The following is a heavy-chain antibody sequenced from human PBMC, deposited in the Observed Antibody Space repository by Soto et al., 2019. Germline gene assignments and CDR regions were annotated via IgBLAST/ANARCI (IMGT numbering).Heavy chain of an antibody. CDR3: TVWGSGNDFGAA. V-gene: IGHV3-72*01. CDR1: GFTFSDHY. D-gene: IGHD3-10*01. J-gene: IGHJ4*02. CDR2: SKNKADSYTT. Sequence: EVQLVESGGGLVQPGGSLRLSCAASGFTFSDHYMDWVRQAPGKGLEWVGRSKNKADSYTTEYAASVKGRFTISRDGSKNPLFLQMNSLTTEDTAGYYCTVWGSGNDFGAAWGQGILVTVSS.